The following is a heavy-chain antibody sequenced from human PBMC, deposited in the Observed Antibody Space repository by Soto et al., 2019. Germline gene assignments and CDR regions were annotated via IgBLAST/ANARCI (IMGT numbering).Heavy chain of an antibody. CDR3: ARHRYNSGPTDNDMDV. J-gene: IGHJ6*02. CDR2: IYPVDSDT. Sequence: GESPKIPRKGSRYSFASYWFGWVRQMPGKGLEWMGIIYPVDSDTKSSPSFQGLVTISVDNSISTAYLRWSSLKASDTAMYYCARHRYNSGPTDNDMDVWGQGTTVTVSS. D-gene: IGHD6-19*01. V-gene: IGHV5-51*01. CDR1: RYSFASYW.